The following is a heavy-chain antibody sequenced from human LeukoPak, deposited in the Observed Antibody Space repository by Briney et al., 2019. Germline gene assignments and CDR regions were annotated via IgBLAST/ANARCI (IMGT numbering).Heavy chain of an antibody. J-gene: IGHJ4*02. CDR2: IKSKTDGGTT. D-gene: IGHD3-10*01. V-gene: IGHV3-15*01. CDR3: TTGFHITMVRGVIIRGYFDY. CDR1: GFTFSNAW. Sequence: GGSLRLSCAASGFTFSNAWMSWVRQAPGKGLEWVGRIKSKTDGGTTDYAAPVKGRFTISRADSKNTPYLQMNSLKTEDTAVYYCTTGFHITMVRGVIIRGYFDYWGQGTLVTVSS.